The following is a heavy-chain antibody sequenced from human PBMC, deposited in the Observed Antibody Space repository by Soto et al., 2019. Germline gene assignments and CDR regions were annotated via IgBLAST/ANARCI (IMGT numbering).Heavy chain of an antibody. Sequence: SETLSLTWTVSGGSVSSNSYSWGWIRQSPGKGLEWIGTIYSSENTYYNPSLLSRVTISVDTSKNEFSLRLSSVTAADTAVYYCARRYGVYFDYWGQGTLVTVSS. CDR2: IYSSENT. D-gene: IGHD4-17*01. CDR3: ARRYGVYFDY. V-gene: IGHV4-39*01. CDR1: GGSVSSNSYS. J-gene: IGHJ4*02.